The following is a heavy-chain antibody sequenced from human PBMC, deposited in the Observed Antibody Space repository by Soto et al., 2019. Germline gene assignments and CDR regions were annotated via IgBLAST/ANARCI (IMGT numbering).Heavy chain of an antibody. V-gene: IGHV4-39*01. CDR3: ARRRIYDFWSGYRNYYYYYYMDV. J-gene: IGHJ6*03. D-gene: IGHD3-3*01. CDR2: IYYSGST. CDR1: GGSISSSSYY. Sequence: QLQLQESGPGLVKPSETLSLTCTVSGGSISSSSYYWGWIRQPPGTGLEWIGSIYYSGSTYYNPSLKSRVTISVDTSKNQFSLKLSSVTAADTAVYYCARRRIYDFWSGYRNYYYYYYMDVWGKGTTVTVSS.